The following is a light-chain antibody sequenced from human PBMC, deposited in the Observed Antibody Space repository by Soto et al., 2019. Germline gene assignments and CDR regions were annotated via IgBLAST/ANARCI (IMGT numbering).Light chain of an antibody. CDR2: GAS. V-gene: IGKV3-15*01. J-gene: IGKJ4*01. CDR3: QQYGSSPPLT. CDR1: QSVSSN. Sequence: EIVMTQSPATLSVSPGERATLSCRASQSVSSNLGWYQQKPGQAPRLLIYGASTRATGIPARFSGSGSGTEFTLTISRLEPEDFAVYYCQQYGSSPPLTFGGGTKVEIK.